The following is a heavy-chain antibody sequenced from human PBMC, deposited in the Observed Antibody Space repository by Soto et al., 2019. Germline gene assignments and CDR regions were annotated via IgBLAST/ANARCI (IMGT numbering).Heavy chain of an antibody. Sequence: QVQLQESGPGLVKPSETLSLTCTVSGGSVSSYYWSWIRQPPGKGLEWIGYIYYTGSTNYNPSLKSRVSRSIDTSKNQFSLKLTSVTAADTAVYYCARYSSGWDYYFDYWGQGTLVTVSS. CDR2: IYYTGST. CDR1: GGSVSSYY. V-gene: IGHV4-59*02. D-gene: IGHD6-19*01. J-gene: IGHJ4*02. CDR3: ARYSSGWDYYFDY.